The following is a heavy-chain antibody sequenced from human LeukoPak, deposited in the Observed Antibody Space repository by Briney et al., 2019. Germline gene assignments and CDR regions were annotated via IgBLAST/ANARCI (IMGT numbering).Heavy chain of an antibody. CDR2: INAGNGNT. D-gene: IGHD6-19*01. CDR1: GYTFTSYA. J-gene: IGHJ4*02. Sequence: ASVKVSCKASGYTFTSYAMHWVRQAPGQRLEWMGWINAGNGNTKYSQKFQGRVTITRDTSACTAYMELSSLRSEDTAVYYCARPVMYSSGPFDYWGQGTLVTVSS. CDR3: ARPVMYSSGPFDY. V-gene: IGHV1-3*01.